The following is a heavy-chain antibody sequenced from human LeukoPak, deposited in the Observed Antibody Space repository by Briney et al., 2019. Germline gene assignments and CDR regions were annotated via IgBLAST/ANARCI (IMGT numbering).Heavy chain of an antibody. CDR3: LRHFPSGGSYIRFDP. Sequence: SETLSLTCTVSGGSISNSFYWGWIRQPPGKGLEWIGSIYYTGNTYYNPSLKSRVTISVDTSKRQFSLKLSSVTAADTAVYYCLRHFPSGGSYIRFDPWGQGTLVTVSS. V-gene: IGHV4-39*01. D-gene: IGHD2-15*01. CDR1: GGSISNSFY. J-gene: IGHJ5*02. CDR2: IYYTGNT.